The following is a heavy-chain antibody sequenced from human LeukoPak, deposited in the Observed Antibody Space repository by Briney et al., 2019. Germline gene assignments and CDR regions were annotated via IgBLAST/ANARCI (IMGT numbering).Heavy chain of an antibody. V-gene: IGHV4-59*01. D-gene: IGHD6-13*01. Sequence: SETLSLTCTVSGGSLSNYYWSWIRQPPGKGLEWIGYVYYSGSTNHNPSLKSRVAISIDTSKNQFSLKLGSVTAADTAMYYCARVSSSWFKYGMDVWGQGTTVTVSS. CDR2: VYYSGST. CDR1: GGSLSNYY. CDR3: ARVSSSWFKYGMDV. J-gene: IGHJ6*02.